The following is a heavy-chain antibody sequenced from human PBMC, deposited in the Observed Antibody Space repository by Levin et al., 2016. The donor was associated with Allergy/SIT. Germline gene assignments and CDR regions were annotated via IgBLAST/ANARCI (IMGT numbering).Heavy chain of an antibody. V-gene: IGHV3-9*01. CDR1: GFTFDDYA. CDR3: AKDGPLDEWLSHFDY. Sequence: SLKISCAASGFTFDDYAMHWVRQAPGKGLEWVSGISWNSGSIGYADSVKGRFTISRDNAKNSLYLQMNSLRAEDTALYYCAKDGPLDEWLSHFDYWGQGTLVTVSS. D-gene: IGHD3-3*01. J-gene: IGHJ4*02. CDR2: ISWNSGSI.